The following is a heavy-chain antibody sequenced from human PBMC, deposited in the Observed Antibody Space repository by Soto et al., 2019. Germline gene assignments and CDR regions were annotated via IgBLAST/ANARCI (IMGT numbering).Heavy chain of an antibody. D-gene: IGHD5-12*01. CDR3: ARVEMATTNDAFDI. J-gene: IGHJ3*02. V-gene: IGHV1-18*01. Sequence: ASVKVSCKASGYTFTSYGISWVRQAPGQELEWMGWISAYNGNTNYAQKLQGRVTMTTDTSTSTAYMELRSLRSDDTAVYYCARVEMATTNDAFDIWGQGTMVTVSS. CDR1: GYTFTSYG. CDR2: ISAYNGNT.